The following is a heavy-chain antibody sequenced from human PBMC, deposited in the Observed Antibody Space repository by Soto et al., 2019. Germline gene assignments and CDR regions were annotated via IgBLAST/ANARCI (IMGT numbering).Heavy chain of an antibody. CDR2: ISYDGSNK. J-gene: IGHJ4*02. V-gene: IGHV3-30-3*01. D-gene: IGHD6-19*01. CDR1: GFTFSTYA. Sequence: QVPLVESGGGVVQPGRSLRLSCAASGFTFSTYAMHWVRQAPGKGLEWVAVISYDGSNKYYADSVKGRFTISRDNSNNTLYLQMNSLRAEDTAVYYCARDKSPYSSGWHNRHFDYWGQGTLVTVSS. CDR3: ARDKSPYSSGWHNRHFDY.